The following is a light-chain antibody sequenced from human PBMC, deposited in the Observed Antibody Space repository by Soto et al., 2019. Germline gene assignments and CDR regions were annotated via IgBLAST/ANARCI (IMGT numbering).Light chain of an antibody. Sequence: QSALTQPPSASGTPGQRVTISCSGSSSNIGNNDVYWYQQFPGTAPKLVVYKNNQRPSEVPDRFSGSKSGTSASLAISGLRSEDEADYYCAAWDDSLGEVFGTGTKVTVL. CDR1: SSNIGNND. J-gene: IGLJ1*01. V-gene: IGLV1-47*01. CDR3: AAWDDSLGEV. CDR2: KNN.